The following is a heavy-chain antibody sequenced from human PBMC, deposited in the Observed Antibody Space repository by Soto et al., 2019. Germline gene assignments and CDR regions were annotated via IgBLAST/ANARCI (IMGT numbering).Heavy chain of an antibody. CDR3: VRDDDQEANALDY. CDR2: ITNNGGSD. J-gene: IGHJ4*02. V-gene: IGHV3-33*01. Sequence: VHLVESGGDVVQPGRSLRLSCAASGFTFSNYGMHWVRQAPGKGLEWVAVITNNGGSDHYADSLKGRFTISRDNSKNTLYLQMNSLRAEDTAVYYCVRDDDQEANALDYWGQGTLVTVSS. CDR1: GFTFSNYG. D-gene: IGHD2-2*01.